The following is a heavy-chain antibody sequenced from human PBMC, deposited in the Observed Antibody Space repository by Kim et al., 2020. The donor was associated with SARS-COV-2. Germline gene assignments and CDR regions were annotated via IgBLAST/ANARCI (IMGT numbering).Heavy chain of an antibody. Sequence: GGSLRLSCAASGFTVSSNYMSWVRQAPGNGLEWASVIYSGGSTNYTDSVKGRFTISRDNSKNTLYLQMNSLRAEDTAVDYCARVVLLWFGELFFSPDSWFDLWGQGTLVTVS. CDR1: GFTVSSNY. J-gene: IGHJ5*02. CDR2: IYSGGST. D-gene: IGHD3-10*01. CDR3: ARVVLLWFGELFFSPDSWFDL. V-gene: IGHV3-66*02.